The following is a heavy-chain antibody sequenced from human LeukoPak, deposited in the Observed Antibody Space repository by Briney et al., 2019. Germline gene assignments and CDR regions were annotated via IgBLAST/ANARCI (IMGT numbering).Heavy chain of an antibody. CDR2: ITNTGTYS. CDR3: ARDPYSGNYGPYYYYYMDV. CDR1: GFTFSSYA. J-gene: IGHJ6*03. Sequence: AGGSLRLSCAASGFTFSSYAMNWVRQAPGKALEWVSSITNTGTYSFYGDSVKGRFTISRDNARNSLYLQMNGLRPEDTAVYYCARDPYSGNYGPYYYYYMDVWGKGTTVTISS. V-gene: IGHV3-21*04. D-gene: IGHD1-26*01.